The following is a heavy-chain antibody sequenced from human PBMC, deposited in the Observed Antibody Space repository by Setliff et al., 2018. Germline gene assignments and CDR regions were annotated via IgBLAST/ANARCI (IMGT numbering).Heavy chain of an antibody. CDR1: GDSVSSGYI. V-gene: IGHV4-38-2*02. J-gene: IGHJ4*02. CDR3: ARDLGHGGDSDY. CDR2: IGHTGSI. Sequence: KPSETLSLTCTVSGDSVSSGYIWGWIRQPPGKGLEWVGNIGHTGSINYNPSLKSRLTISRDTSKNQVSLKLNSVTATDTAVYYCARDLGHGGDSDYWGQGILVTVSS. D-gene: IGHD2-21*02.